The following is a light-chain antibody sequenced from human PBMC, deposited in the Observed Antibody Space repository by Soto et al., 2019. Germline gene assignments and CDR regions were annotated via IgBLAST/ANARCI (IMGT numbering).Light chain of an antibody. CDR3: SSYTSTTTVRFV. J-gene: IGLJ1*01. Sequence: QSALTQPRSVSGSPGQSVTISCTGTSSDVGGYNYVSWYQQHPGKAPKLMIYDVSDRPSRISSRFSGSKSANTASLTISGLQAEDEALYYCSSYTSTTTVRFVFGTGTKLTVL. V-gene: IGLV2-11*01. CDR1: SSDVGGYNY. CDR2: DVS.